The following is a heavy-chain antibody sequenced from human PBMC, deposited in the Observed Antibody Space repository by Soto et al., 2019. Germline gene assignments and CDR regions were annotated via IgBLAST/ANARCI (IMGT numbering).Heavy chain of an antibody. D-gene: IGHD2-21*02. J-gene: IGHJ5*02. CDR2: INTNGGTT. CDR1: GFTLNKYG. CDR3: AIFLFGCDCSTSRLFDP. Sequence: GGSLRLSCEASGFTLNKYGLYWVRQALGKGLEYVSSINTNGGTTYYANSVKGRFTISRDNSKNTLYLQMGSLRAEDTSVYYCAIFLFGCDCSTSRLFDPWGQGTLVTVSS. V-gene: IGHV3-64*01.